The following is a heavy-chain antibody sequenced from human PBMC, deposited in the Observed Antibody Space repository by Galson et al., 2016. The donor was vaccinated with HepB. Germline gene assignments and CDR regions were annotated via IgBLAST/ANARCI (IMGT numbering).Heavy chain of an antibody. CDR2: MFHGGKT. J-gene: IGHJ4*02. D-gene: IGHD2-15*01. V-gene: IGHV4-59*01. CDR1: GGSISSYY. Sequence: ETLSLTCTVSGGSISSYYWNWIRQPPGKGLEWIGYMFHGGKTVYNPSLKSRVTISIDTSKNQVSLKLSSVTAADTAMYYCANGPPEIAATPGSWGQGTLVTVSS. CDR3: ANGPPEIAATPGS.